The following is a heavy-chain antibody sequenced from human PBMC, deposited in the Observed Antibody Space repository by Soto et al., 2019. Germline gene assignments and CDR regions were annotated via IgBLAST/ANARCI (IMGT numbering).Heavy chain of an antibody. CDR2: ISSDGKNK. CDR1: GITLSSYA. D-gene: IGHD1-20*01. CDR3: AGGTPIISGTTGGY. J-gene: IGHJ4*02. Sequence: QVQLVESGGGVVQPGTSLRLSCEASGITLSSYAMHWVRQAPGKGLEWVAVISSDGKNKYYADSVKGRFSISRDSSKNAMYLQVNSLRTEDTAVYYYAGGTPIISGTTGGYWGQGTLVTVSS. V-gene: IGHV3-30*04.